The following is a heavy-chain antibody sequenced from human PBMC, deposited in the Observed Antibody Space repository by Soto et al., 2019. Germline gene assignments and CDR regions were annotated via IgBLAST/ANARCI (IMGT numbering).Heavy chain of an antibody. CDR2: ISWNSGSI. CDR3: AKDLYSSSSGVNY. D-gene: IGHD6-6*01. Sequence: EVQLVESGGGLVQPGRSLRLSCAASGFTFDDYAMHWVRQAPGKGLEWVSGISWNSGSIGYADSVKGRFTISRDNAKNSLYQQMNSLRAEDTALYYCAKDLYSSSSGVNYWGQGTLVTVSS. V-gene: IGHV3-9*01. J-gene: IGHJ4*02. CDR1: GFTFDDYA.